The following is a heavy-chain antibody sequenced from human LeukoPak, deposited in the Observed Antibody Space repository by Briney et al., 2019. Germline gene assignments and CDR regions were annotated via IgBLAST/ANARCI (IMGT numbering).Heavy chain of an antibody. Sequence: PGGSLRLSCAASGFTFSNYNMNWVRQAPGKGLEWVSYISSSSSTIYYADSVKGRFTISRDNAKNSLYLQMNSLRDEDTAVYYCARGSCSSTSCYPLNWGQGTLVTVSS. CDR2: ISSSSSTI. J-gene: IGHJ4*02. CDR1: GFTFSNYN. V-gene: IGHV3-48*02. CDR3: ARGSCSSTSCYPLN. D-gene: IGHD2-2*01.